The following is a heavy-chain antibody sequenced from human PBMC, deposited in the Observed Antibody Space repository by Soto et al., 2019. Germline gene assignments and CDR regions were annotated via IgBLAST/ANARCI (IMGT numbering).Heavy chain of an antibody. Sequence: ASVKVSCKASGYTFTSYGISWVRQAPGQGLEWMGWISAYNGNTNYAQKLQGRVTMTTDTSTSTAYMELRSLRSDDTAVYYCARMYCSGGSCPWPSYYFDHWGQGTLVTVSS. CDR1: GYTFTSYG. D-gene: IGHD2-15*01. V-gene: IGHV1-18*04. CDR3: ARMYCSGGSCPWPSYYFDH. CDR2: ISAYNGNT. J-gene: IGHJ4*02.